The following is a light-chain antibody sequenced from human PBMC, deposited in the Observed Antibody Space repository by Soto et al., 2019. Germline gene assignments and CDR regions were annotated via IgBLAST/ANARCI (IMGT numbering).Light chain of an antibody. Sequence: EIVLTQSPGPLSLSPGERATLSCRASESIISNYLAWYQKKPGQAPRLLIYGASNRPTGIPDKFSGSGSGTEFTLTISRLEPEDFALYYCQQYAISPWTFGHGTKVEIK. CDR1: ESIISNY. CDR2: GAS. CDR3: QQYAISPWT. V-gene: IGKV3-20*01. J-gene: IGKJ1*01.